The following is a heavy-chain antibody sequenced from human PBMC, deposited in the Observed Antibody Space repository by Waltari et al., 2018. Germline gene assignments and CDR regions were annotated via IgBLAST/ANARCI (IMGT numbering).Heavy chain of an antibody. CDR3: ARDPFYSSSSSNY. Sequence: EVQLVESGGGLVQPGGSLRLSCAASGFTFSSYSMNWVRQAPGKGLEGVSYISSSSSTIYYADSVKGRFTISRDNAKNSLYLQMNSLRAEDTAVYYCARDPFYSSSSSNYWGQGTLVTVSS. V-gene: IGHV3-48*01. J-gene: IGHJ4*02. CDR2: ISSSSSTI. CDR1: GFTFSSYS. D-gene: IGHD6-6*01.